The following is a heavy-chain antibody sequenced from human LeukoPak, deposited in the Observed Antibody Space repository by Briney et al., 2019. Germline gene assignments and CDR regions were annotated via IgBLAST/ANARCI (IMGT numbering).Heavy chain of an antibody. J-gene: IGHJ6*02. Sequence: SVKVSCKASGVSFTHYAISWVRQAPGQGLEWMGRIIPILAFTNYAQNFQDRITITADKSTSSVYMELSRLRSEDTAVYFCAREFIVVDATTHIDVWGQGTTVTVSS. V-gene: IGHV1-69*04. CDR2: IIPILAFT. CDR3: AREFIVVDATTHIDV. CDR1: GVSFTHYA. D-gene: IGHD2-15*01.